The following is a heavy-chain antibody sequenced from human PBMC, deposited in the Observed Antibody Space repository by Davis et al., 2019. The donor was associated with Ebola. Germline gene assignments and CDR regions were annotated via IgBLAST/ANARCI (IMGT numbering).Heavy chain of an antibody. CDR2: IKQGGSDK. J-gene: IGHJ4*02. CDR1: RVTLTSEW. CDR3: AREKGESGGFDY. V-gene: IGHV3-7*01. D-gene: IGHD3-16*01. Sequence: PGGSLRLSCTDSRVTLTSEWMSWVRQAPGKGLEWVANIKQGGSDKYYVDSVKGRFTISRDNAKNSLYLQINSLRVEDTAVYYCAREKGESGGFDYWGQGTLVTVSS.